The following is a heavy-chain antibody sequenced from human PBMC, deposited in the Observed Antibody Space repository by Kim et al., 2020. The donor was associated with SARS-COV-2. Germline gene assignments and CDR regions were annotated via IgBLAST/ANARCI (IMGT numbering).Heavy chain of an antibody. D-gene: IGHD6-13*01. Sequence: GGSLRLSCAASGFTFNNYAMNWVRQAPGKGLEWVSAITGIGVGTYYADSVKGRFTISRDNSKNTLYLQMNSLRAADTAIYYCAPGSIAAVSYYYYGMHVWGQGTTITVSS. CDR1: GFTFNNYA. V-gene: IGHV3-23*01. CDR3: APGSIAAVSYYYYGMHV. J-gene: IGHJ6*02. CDR2: ITGIGVGT.